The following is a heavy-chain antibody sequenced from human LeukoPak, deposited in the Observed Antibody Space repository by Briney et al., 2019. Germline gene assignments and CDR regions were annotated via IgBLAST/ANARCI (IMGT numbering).Heavy chain of an antibody. D-gene: IGHD6-6*01. CDR2: IYYSGST. V-gene: IGHV4-39*01. J-gene: IGHJ3*02. CDR1: GGSISSSSYY. CDR3: ARHESIASDAFDI. Sequence: SETLSLTCTVAGGSISSSSYYWGWIRQPPGKGLEWIGSIYYSGSTYYNPSLKSRVTISVDTSKNQFSLKLSSVTAADTAVYYCARHESIASDAFDIWGQGTMVTVSS.